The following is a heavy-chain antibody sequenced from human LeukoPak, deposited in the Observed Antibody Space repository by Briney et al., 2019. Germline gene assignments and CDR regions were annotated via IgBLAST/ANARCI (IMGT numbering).Heavy chain of an antibody. CDR2: ISTTSIYI. J-gene: IGHJ4*02. D-gene: IGHD6-19*01. CDR3: ARTDSGCYGY. V-gene: IGHV3-21*01. Sequence: GGSLRLSCAASGFTFSNYNMNWVRQAPGKGLEWVSSISTTSIYIYYANSVKGRFTVSRDNAKKLLYLEMDNLRAEDTAVYYCARTDSGCYGYWGQGTLVTVSS. CDR1: GFTFSNYN.